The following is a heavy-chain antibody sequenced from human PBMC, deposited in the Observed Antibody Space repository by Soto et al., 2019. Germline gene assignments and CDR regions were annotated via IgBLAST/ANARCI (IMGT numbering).Heavy chain of an antibody. D-gene: IGHD2-15*01. CDR2: ISTSNGNT. Sequence: QVQLVQSGAEVKKPGASVKVSCKASGYTFTSYGIRWVRQDPGQGPEWMGRISTSNGNTNYVQKLQGRVTMTTDTSTNTAYMERRSLRYDDTAVYYCERDPGYRTTWHHAFDIWGQGTMVTVSS. CDR1: GYTFTSYG. CDR3: ERDPGYRTTWHHAFDI. V-gene: IGHV1-18*01. J-gene: IGHJ3*02.